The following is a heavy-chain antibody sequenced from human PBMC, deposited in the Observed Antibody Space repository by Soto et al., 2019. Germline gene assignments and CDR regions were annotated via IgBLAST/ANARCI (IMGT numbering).Heavy chain of an antibody. Sequence: GGSLRLSCAASGFTFSSYAMHWVRQAPGKGLEWVAVISYDGSNKYYADSVKGRFTISRDNSKNTLYLQMNSLRAEDTAVYYCARFGAGYDSSGYYFDYWGQGTLVTVSS. CDR3: ARFGAGYDSSGYYFDY. V-gene: IGHV3-30*04. CDR1: GFTFSSYA. D-gene: IGHD3-22*01. CDR2: ISYDGSNK. J-gene: IGHJ4*02.